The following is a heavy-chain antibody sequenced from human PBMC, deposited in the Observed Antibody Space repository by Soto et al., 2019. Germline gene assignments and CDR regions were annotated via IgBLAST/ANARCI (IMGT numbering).Heavy chain of an antibody. CDR1: GFTFSTYA. CDR3: AKVSRFLDSGLI. D-gene: IGHD3-10*01. CDR2: ISGGGGPT. V-gene: IGHV3-23*01. Sequence: VPLLEAWGGFVQAGGALRLSFTTSGFTFSTYAMTWVRQAPGKGLEWVSAISGGGGPTYYADSVKGRFTISRDNSKNTLYLQMNSLRADDTAVYYCAKVSRFLDSGLIWGQGTLVTVSS. J-gene: IGHJ3*02.